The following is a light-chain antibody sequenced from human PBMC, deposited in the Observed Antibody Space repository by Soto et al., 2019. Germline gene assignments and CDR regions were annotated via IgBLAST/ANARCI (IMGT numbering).Light chain of an antibody. J-gene: IGLJ2*01. CDR3: SSYTSSCTPVV. V-gene: IGLV2-14*01. CDR2: DVS. Sequence: QSVLTQPASVSGSTGQSITISCTGTSSDVGGYNYVSWYQQHPGKAPKLMIYDVSNRPSGVSNRFSGSKSGNTASLTISGLQAEDEADYYCSSYTSSCTPVVFGGGTKVTVL. CDR1: SSDVGGYNY.